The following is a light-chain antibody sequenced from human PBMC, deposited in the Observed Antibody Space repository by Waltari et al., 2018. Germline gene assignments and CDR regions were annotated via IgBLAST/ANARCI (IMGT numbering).Light chain of an antibody. CDR2: VNGDGSH. Sequence: LVLPQSPSASASLGASVKLTCSLTGEVSGYAIACPQRQPLKGPRYLMTVNGDGSHRKGDGISERFSGSSSGLDRYLIISRLQSDDEGDYFCQTWGTGIQLFGSGTTLTVL. V-gene: IGLV4-69*01. J-gene: IGLJ3*02. CDR1: GEVSGYA. CDR3: QTWGTGIQL.